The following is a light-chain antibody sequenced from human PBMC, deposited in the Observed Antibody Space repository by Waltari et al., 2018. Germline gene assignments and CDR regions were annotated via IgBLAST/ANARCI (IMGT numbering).Light chain of an antibody. CDR3: QTGGHGTWV. Sequence: QLVLTQSPSASASLGASVKLTCTLSSGHSSNIIAWHQQQPEKGPRYLMKVNSDGSHTKGDRLPVRFSGSCSRAERYLTISSVQSEDEADYYCQTGGHGTWVFGGGTKLTVL. CDR1: SGHSSNI. J-gene: IGLJ3*02. CDR2: VNSDGSH. V-gene: IGLV4-69*01.